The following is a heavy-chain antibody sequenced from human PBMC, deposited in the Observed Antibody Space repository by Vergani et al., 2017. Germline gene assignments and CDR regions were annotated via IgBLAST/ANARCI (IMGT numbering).Heavy chain of an antibody. J-gene: IGHJ2*01. CDR3: VKDIAASGNYWYFDL. D-gene: IGHD6-13*01. CDR2: INWNSDSI. V-gene: IGHV3-9*01. Sequence: EVQLVDSGGGLVQPGRSLRLSCAASGFTFDDYAMHWVRQAPGKGLEWVSGINWNSDSIDYADSVKGRFTISRDNAKNSLYLQMNSLRAEDTALYYCVKDIAASGNYWYFDLWGRGTLVTVSS. CDR1: GFTFDDYA.